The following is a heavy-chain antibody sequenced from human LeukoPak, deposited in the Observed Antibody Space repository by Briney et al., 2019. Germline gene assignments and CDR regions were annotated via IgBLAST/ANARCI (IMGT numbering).Heavy chain of an antibody. Sequence: ASETLSLTCTVSGGSISSSSYYWGWIRQPPGKGLEWLGSIYYSGSTYYNPSLKSRVTISVDTSKNQFSLKLSSVTAADTAVYYCAGTYYYGSGRLNWFDPWGQGTLVTVSS. CDR2: IYYSGST. CDR3: AGTYYYGSGRLNWFDP. CDR1: GGSISSSSYY. J-gene: IGHJ5*02. D-gene: IGHD3-10*01. V-gene: IGHV4-39*01.